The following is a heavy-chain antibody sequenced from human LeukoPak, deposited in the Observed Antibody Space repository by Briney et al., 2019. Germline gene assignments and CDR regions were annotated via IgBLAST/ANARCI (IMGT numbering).Heavy chain of an antibody. D-gene: IGHD2-15*01. CDR1: GYTFTGYY. CDR2: INPNSGGT. J-gene: IGHJ3*02. V-gene: IGHV1-2*02. CDR3: ASRPGGYCSGGGCYPDALDI. Sequence: ASVKVSCKASGYTFTGYYMHWVRQAPGQGLEWMGWINPNSGGTNYAQKFQGRVTMTRDTSISTAYMELSRLRSDDTAVYYCASRPGGYCSGGGCYPDALDIWGQGTMVTVSS.